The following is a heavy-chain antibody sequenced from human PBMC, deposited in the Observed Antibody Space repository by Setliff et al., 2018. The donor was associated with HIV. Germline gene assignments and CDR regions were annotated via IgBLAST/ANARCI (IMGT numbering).Heavy chain of an antibody. CDR3: ARVPILRYASPVDM. CDR1: GYTFTSYY. Sequence: GASVKVSCQASGYTFTSYYIHWVRQAPGQGLEWMGEINPSGGSTSYSEKSRGRATMTRDTSRSTVYMELSSLRFDDTAVYYCARVPILRYASPVDMWGQGTLVTVSS. D-gene: IGHD3-9*01. CDR2: INPSGGST. J-gene: IGHJ4*02. V-gene: IGHV1-46*01.